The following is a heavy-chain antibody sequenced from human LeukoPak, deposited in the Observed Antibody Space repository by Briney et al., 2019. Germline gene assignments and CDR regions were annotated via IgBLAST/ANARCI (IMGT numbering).Heavy chain of an antibody. V-gene: IGHV4-39*07. D-gene: IGHD3-22*01. Sequence: SETLSLTCAVSGGSISSNSYYWGWIRQPPGKGLEWIGSIYYSGSTYYNPSLKSRVTISVDTSKNQFSLKLSSVTAADTAVYYCARGYYYDSSGYPDAFDIWGQGTMVTVSS. CDR1: GGSISSNSYY. CDR3: ARGYYYDSSGYPDAFDI. CDR2: IYYSGST. J-gene: IGHJ3*02.